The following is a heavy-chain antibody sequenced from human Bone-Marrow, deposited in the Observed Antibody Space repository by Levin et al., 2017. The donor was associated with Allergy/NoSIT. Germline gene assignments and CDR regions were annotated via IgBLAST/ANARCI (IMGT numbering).Heavy chain of an antibody. CDR3: ARSMGPTGSKRYFDY. D-gene: IGHD1-14*01. Sequence: GESLKISCAASGFSFSTDGMNWVRQAPGKGLEWVSYISPGSSNIYYADSVKGRFTISRDNAENSLYLQMHSLRDEDTAVYYCARSMGPTGSKRYFDYWGQGTLVTVSS. CDR2: ISPGSSNI. CDR1: GFSFSTDG. V-gene: IGHV3-48*02. J-gene: IGHJ4*02.